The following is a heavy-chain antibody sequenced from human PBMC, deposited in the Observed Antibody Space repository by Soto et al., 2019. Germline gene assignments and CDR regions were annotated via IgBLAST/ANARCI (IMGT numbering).Heavy chain of an antibody. CDR2: ISGSGGST. CDR1: GFTFSSYA. D-gene: IGHD6-6*01. CDR3: QKHGSSSQEAVDV. Sequence: EVQLLESGGGLVQPGGSLRLSCAASGFTFSSYAMSWVRQAPGKGLEWVSAISGSGGSTYYADSVKGRFTISRDNSKNALYLQMNTLRAEDTAVYDCQKHGSSSQEAVDVWGQGTKVTVSS. V-gene: IGHV3-23*01. J-gene: IGHJ6*02.